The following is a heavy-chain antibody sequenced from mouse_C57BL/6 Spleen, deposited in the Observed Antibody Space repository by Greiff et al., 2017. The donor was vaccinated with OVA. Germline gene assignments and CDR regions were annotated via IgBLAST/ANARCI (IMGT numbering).Heavy chain of an antibody. Sequence: QVQLQQSGPELVKPGASVKISCKASGYAFSSSWMNWVKQRPGKGLEWIGRIYPGDGDTNYNGKFKGKATLTADKSSSTAYLQLSSLTSEDSAVYFCARSLMIRDYFDYWGQGTTLTVSS. CDR3: ARSLMIRDYFDY. CDR2: IYPGDGDT. J-gene: IGHJ2*01. D-gene: IGHD2-4*01. V-gene: IGHV1-82*01. CDR1: GYAFSSSW.